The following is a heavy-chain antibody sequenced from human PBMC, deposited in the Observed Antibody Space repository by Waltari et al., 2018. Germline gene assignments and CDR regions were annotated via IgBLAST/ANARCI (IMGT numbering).Heavy chain of an antibody. CDR3: ARRDVLTGFLDY. V-gene: IGHV3-64*01. CDR2: IRTNEFDT. D-gene: IGHD3-9*01. CDR1: GFTFSTFP. J-gene: IGHJ4*02. Sequence: EVQLVESGGGLVQPGGSLRLSCAASGFTFSTFPMHWVRQAPGKGLEFVSAIRTNEFDTYYANSVKGRYTISRDNSKNTLYLQMGSLRVEDMAVYYCARRDVLTGFLDYWGQGTLVTVSS.